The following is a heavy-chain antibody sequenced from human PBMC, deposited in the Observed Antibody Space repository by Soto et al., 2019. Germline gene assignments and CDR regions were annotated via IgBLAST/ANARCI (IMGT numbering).Heavy chain of an antibody. V-gene: IGHV4-4*02. CDR3: AGSEAAVLDY. D-gene: IGHD2-15*01. J-gene: IGHJ4*02. CDR1: GGSMSSSNW. CDR2: THHSGRT. Sequence: SETLSLTCTVSGGSMSSSNWWNWVRQPPGKGLEWIGETHHSGRTNHNPSLKSRVTISVDKSKNHFSLKLSSVTAADTAVYYCAGSEAAVLDYWGQGTLVTVSS.